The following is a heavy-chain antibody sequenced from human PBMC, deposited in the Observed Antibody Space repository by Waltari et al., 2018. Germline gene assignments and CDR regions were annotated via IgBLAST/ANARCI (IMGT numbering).Heavy chain of an antibody. D-gene: IGHD3-10*01. CDR3: ARGNTKYGMDV. V-gene: IGHV3-53*01. Sequence: EVQLVESGGHLIQPGGSLRLSCAASSFNVSSYYMNWVRQAPGKGLEWVSILYHADNTYYADSVKGRFTFSRDNSKNTLYLQMNSLRAEDTAVYYCARGNTKYGMDVWGQGTTVTVSS. CDR2: LYHADNT. J-gene: IGHJ6*02. CDR1: SFNVSSYY.